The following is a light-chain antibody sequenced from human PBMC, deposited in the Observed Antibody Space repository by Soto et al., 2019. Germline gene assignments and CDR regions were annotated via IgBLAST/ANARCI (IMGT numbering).Light chain of an antibody. CDR1: HSVSGY. V-gene: IGKV1-5*01. J-gene: IGKJ1*01. CDR2: DVS. CDR3: QQYNSYTPWT. Sequence: DIQMTQSPSTVSASVGDRVTITCRASHSVSGYLAWYQQKPGKAPKVVIYDVSRLESGVPSRFSGSGSGTEYTLTISSLQPEDFATYYCQQYNSYTPWTFGQGTRWIS.